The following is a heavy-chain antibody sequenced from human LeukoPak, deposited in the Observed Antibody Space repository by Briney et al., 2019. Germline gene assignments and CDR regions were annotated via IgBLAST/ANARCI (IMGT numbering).Heavy chain of an antibody. Sequence: ASVKVSCKASGFTFTSHDYNWVRQATGQGLEWMGWMNPNSGNTGYAQKFQGRVTMTRDTSITTVYMELSSLTSEDTAVYYCARDLPVVVPGQGRYYYGMDVWGQGTTVTVSS. J-gene: IGHJ6*02. CDR1: GFTFTSHD. CDR3: ARDLPVVVPGQGRYYYGMDV. D-gene: IGHD2-2*01. V-gene: IGHV1-8*01. CDR2: MNPNSGNT.